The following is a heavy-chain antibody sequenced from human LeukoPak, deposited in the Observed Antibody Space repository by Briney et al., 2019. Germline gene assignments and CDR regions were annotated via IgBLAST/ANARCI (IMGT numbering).Heavy chain of an antibody. J-gene: IGHJ5*02. CDR1: GGSISSYY. CDR3: ARDFPINDYGDYHNWFDP. Sequence: RPSETLSLTCTVSGGSISSYYCSWIRQPAGKGLEWIGRINTSGSTNYNPSLKSRVTMSVDTSKNQFSLKLSSVTAADTAVYYCARDFPINDYGDYHNWFDPWGQGTLVTVSS. D-gene: IGHD4-17*01. V-gene: IGHV4-4*07. CDR2: INTSGST.